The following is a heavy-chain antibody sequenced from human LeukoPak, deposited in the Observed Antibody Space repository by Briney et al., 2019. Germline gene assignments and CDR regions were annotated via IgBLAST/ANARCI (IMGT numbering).Heavy chain of an antibody. CDR2: IYHSGST. J-gene: IGHJ3*02. CDR1: GGSISSGGYY. D-gene: IGHD6-13*01. Sequence: SQTLSLTCTVSGGSISSGGYYWSWIRQPPGKGLEWIGYIYHSGSTYYNPSLKSRVTISVDRSKNQFSLKLSSVTAADTAVYYCARAYSSSVNDAFDIWGQGTMVTVSS. CDR3: ARAYSSSVNDAFDI. V-gene: IGHV4-30-2*01.